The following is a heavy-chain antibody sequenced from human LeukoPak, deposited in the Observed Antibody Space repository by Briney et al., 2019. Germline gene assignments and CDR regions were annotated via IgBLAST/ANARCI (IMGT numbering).Heavy chain of an antibody. CDR1: GYTFTSYG. J-gene: IGHJ6*03. Sequence: GASVKVSCKSSGYTFTSYGITWVRQAPGQGLEWMGWINGYNGNTDYAQKLQGRVTMTTDTSTSTAYMELRSLKSDDTAVYYCARDHRKNVVVVPDAIYYYMDVWGEGTTVTVSS. CDR2: INGYNGNT. CDR3: ARDHRKNVVVVPDAIYYYMDV. D-gene: IGHD2-2*02. V-gene: IGHV1-18*01.